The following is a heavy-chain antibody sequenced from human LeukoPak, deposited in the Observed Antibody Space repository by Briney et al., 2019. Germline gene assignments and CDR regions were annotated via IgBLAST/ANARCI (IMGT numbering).Heavy chain of an antibody. D-gene: IGHD3-10*01. CDR2: IKQDGSEK. CDR3: ARELWFGTLDYYGMDV. CDR1: GFTFSSYW. Sequence: GGSQRLSCAASGFTFSSYWMSWVRQAPGKGLEWVANIKQDGSEKYYVDSVKGRFTISRDNAKNSLYLQMNSLRAEDTAVYYCARELWFGTLDYYGMDVWGQGTTVTVSS. V-gene: IGHV3-7*05. J-gene: IGHJ6*02.